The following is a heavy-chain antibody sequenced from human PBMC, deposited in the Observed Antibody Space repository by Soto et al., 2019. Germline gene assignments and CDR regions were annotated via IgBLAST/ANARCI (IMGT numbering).Heavy chain of an antibody. V-gene: IGHV3-33*01. D-gene: IGHD4-17*01. CDR3: ARDLGDYGDYGLTYYYYYGMDV. CDR2: IWYDGSNK. J-gene: IGHJ6*02. Sequence: GGSLRLSCAASGFTFSSYGMHWVRQAPGKGLEWVAVIWYDGSNKYYADSVKGRFTISRDNSKNTLYLQMNSLRAEDTAVYYCARDLGDYGDYGLTYYYYYGMDVWGQGTTVTVSS. CDR1: GFTFSSYG.